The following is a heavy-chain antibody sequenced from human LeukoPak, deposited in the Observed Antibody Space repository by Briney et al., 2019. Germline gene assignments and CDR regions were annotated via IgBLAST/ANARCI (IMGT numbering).Heavy chain of an antibody. CDR1: GYTFTSYG. CDR2: ISAYNGNT. Sequence: GASVKVSCKASGYTFTSYGISWVRQAPGQGLEWMGWISAYNGNTNYAQKLQGRVTMTTATSTSTAYMELRSLRSDDTAVYYCARSFGFQVCNWFDPWGQGTLVTVSS. D-gene: IGHD3-10*01. CDR3: ARSFGFQVCNWFDP. J-gene: IGHJ5*02. V-gene: IGHV1-18*04.